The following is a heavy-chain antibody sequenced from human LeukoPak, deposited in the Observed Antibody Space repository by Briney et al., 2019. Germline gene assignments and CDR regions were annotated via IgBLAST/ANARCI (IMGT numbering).Heavy chain of an antibody. CDR1: GYTFTSYY. Sequence: ASVKVSCKASGYTFTSYYMHWVRQAPGQGLEWMGIINPSGGSTSYAQKFQGRVTMTRDTSTSTVYMELSSLRSEDTAVYYCARALRFLEWHDVFDIWGQGTMVTVSS. CDR2: INPSGGST. D-gene: IGHD3-3*01. CDR3: ARALRFLEWHDVFDI. V-gene: IGHV1-46*01. J-gene: IGHJ3*02.